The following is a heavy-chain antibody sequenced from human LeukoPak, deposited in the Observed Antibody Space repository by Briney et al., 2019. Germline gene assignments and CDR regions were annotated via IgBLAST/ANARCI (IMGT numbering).Heavy chain of an antibody. V-gene: IGHV4-59*02. D-gene: IGHD3-22*01. CDR1: GGSVSSYY. CDR3: ARDRRGYYDSSGHFDY. Sequence: SETLSLTCTVSGGSVSSYYWSWLRQPPGKGLEWIGYIYYSGSTNYNPSLKSRVTITLDTSKNQFSLKLSSVTAADTAVYYCARDRRGYYDSSGHFDYWGQGTLVTVSS. J-gene: IGHJ4*02. CDR2: IYYSGST.